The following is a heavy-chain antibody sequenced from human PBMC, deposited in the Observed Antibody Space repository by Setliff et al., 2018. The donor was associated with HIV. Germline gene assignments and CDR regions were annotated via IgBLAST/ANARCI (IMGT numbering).Heavy chain of an antibody. CDR3: ARGAIQLWLRSYYYMDV. CDR2: INHSGST. D-gene: IGHD5-18*01. Sequence: SETLSLTCAVYGGSFSGYYWNWIRQPPGKGLEWIGEINHSGSTNYNPSLKSRVTISVDTSKDQFSLKLSSVTAAVTAVYYCARGAIQLWLRSYYYMDVWGKGTTVTVSS. V-gene: IGHV4-34*01. CDR1: GGSFSGYY. J-gene: IGHJ6*03.